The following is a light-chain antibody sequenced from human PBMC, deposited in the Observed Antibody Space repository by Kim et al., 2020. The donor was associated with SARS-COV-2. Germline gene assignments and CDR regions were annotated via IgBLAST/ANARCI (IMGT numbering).Light chain of an antibody. J-gene: IGKJ2*01. CDR3: QQYNSYPYT. CDR1: QDISNT. V-gene: IGKV1-16*02. Sequence: SASLGDRVIVTCRASQDISNTLALFQQKPGKAPKPLIYAASTLQSGVPSKFTGSGSGTDFTLTISSLQPEDFATYYCQQYNSYPYTFGQGTKLEIK. CDR2: AAS.